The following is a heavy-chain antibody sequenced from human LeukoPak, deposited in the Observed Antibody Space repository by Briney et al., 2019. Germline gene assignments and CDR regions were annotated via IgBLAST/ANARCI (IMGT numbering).Heavy chain of an antibody. Sequence: SETLSLTCSVSDGALNSYYCNWIRRPPGKGLEWIGYIYYNGNTNYSPSIKSRVTMSVDTSKNLFSLKVSSVTAAATAVYYCARGRSNYYGMDVWGQGTTVTVSS. CDR2: IYYNGNT. V-gene: IGHV4-59*01. CDR1: DGALNSYY. D-gene: IGHD1-26*01. CDR3: ARGRSNYYGMDV. J-gene: IGHJ6*02.